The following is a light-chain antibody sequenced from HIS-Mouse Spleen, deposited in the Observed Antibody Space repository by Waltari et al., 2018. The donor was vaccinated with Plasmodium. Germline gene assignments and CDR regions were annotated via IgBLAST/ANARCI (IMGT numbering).Light chain of an antibody. CDR2: EGS. Sequence: GQSITISCTGTSSDVGSYNLVSWYQQHPGKAPKLMIYEGSKRPSGVSNRFSGSKSGTSASLAITGLQAEDEADYYCQSYDSSLSVFGGGTKLTVL. V-gene: IGLV2-14*02. CDR1: SSDVGSYNL. J-gene: IGLJ3*02. CDR3: QSYDSSLSV.